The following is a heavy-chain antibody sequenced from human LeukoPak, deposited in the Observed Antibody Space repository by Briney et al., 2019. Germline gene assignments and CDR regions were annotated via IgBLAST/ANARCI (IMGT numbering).Heavy chain of an antibody. J-gene: IGHJ4*02. D-gene: IGHD6-13*01. CDR3: ARPGVAAVEDY. CDR2: IKQDGSEK. Sequence: GGSLRLSCAASGFTFSSYWMSWVRQAPGKGPEWVANIKQDGSEKYYVDSVKGRFTISRDNAKNSLYLQMNSLRAEDTAVYYCARPGVAAVEDYWGQGTLVTVSS. CDR1: GFTFSSYW. V-gene: IGHV3-7*01.